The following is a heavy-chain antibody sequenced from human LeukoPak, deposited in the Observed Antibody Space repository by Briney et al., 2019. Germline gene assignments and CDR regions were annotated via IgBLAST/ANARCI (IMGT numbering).Heavy chain of an antibody. Sequence: GGSPRLSCAASGFTFSSYGMHWFRQAPGKGLEWVAFIRYDGSNKYYADSVKGRFTISRDNSKNTLYLQMNSLRAEDTAVYYCAKDAVRFLEWYYFDYWGQGTLVTVSS. J-gene: IGHJ4*02. CDR1: GFTFSSYG. CDR3: AKDAVRFLEWYYFDY. CDR2: IRYDGSNK. D-gene: IGHD3-3*01. V-gene: IGHV3-30*02.